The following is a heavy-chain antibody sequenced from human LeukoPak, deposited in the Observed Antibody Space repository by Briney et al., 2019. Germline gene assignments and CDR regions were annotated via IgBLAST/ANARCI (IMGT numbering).Heavy chain of an antibody. J-gene: IGHJ5*02. CDR1: GGSFSSYY. V-gene: IGHV4-34*01. CDR3: TRNNWFDP. CDR2: INHSGTT. Sequence: SESLSLTCAVYGGSFSSYYWSWIRQSPGKGLEWIGEINHSGTTKYNPSLKSRVTISVDTPQNQFSLRLSSVTAADTAVYYCTRNNWFDPWGQGTLVTVSS.